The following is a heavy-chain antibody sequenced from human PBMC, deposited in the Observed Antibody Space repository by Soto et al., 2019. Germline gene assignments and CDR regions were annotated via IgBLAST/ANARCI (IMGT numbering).Heavy chain of an antibody. D-gene: IGHD2-2*01. CDR3: AKRPPLLRGGPAAISYYYYCVDV. V-gene: IGHV3-9*01. Sequence: EVQLVESGGGLVQPGRSLRLSCAASGFTFDDYAMHWVRQAPGKGLAWVSGISWNSGRIGYAASVKGRLTIFRDNAKNSVYLPINSLSAEDTALYYCAKRPPLLRGGPAAISYYYYCVDVWSKASTVSVSS. CDR2: ISWNSGRI. CDR1: GFTFDDYA. J-gene: IGHJ6*03.